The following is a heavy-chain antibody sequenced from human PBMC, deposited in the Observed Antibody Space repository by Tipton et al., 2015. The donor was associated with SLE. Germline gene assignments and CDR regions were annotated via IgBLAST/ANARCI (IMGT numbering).Heavy chain of an antibody. CDR1: GFTFSSYV. J-gene: IGHJ4*02. CDR2: ISGSGIRT. Sequence: SPRLSCAASGFTFSSYVMSWARQAPGKGLEWVSGISGSGIRTYYADSVKGRFTVSRDNSKNTLYLQMNNLRAEDTAVYYCAWGPAALDWGQGTLVTVSS. V-gene: IGHV3-23*01. CDR3: AWGPAALD. D-gene: IGHD2-2*01.